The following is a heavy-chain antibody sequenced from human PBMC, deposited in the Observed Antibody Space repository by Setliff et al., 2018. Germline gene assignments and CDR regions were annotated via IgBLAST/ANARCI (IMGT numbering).Heavy chain of an antibody. J-gene: IGHJ6*02. D-gene: IGHD2-21*01. Sequence: PSETLSLTCTVSGYSISSGYYWGWIRQPPGKGLEWVGSIYHSGSTYYNPSLKSRVTISVDTSKNQFSLKLSSVTAADTAVYYCARGGEGALGIPYYGMDVWGQGTTVTVSS. CDR2: IYHSGST. CDR1: GYSISSGYY. CDR3: ARGGEGALGIPYYGMDV. V-gene: IGHV4-38-2*02.